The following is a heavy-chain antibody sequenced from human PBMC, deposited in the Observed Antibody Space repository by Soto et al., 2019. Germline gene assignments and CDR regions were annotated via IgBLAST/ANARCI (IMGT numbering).Heavy chain of an antibody. J-gene: IGHJ5*02. CDR2: IYHSGTT. D-gene: IGHD4-17*01. V-gene: IGHV4-38-2*01. Sequence: SETLSLTCAVSGYSISSGYYWGWIRQPPGKGLEWIASIYHSGTTYYNPSLKSRVTISVDTSKNQFSLKLSSVTAADTAVYYCARGAATVTPGWFDPWGQGTLVTVSS. CDR3: ARGAATVTPGWFDP. CDR1: GYSISSGYY.